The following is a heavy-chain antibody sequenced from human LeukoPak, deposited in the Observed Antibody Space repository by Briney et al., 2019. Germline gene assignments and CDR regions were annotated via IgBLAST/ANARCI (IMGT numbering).Heavy chain of an antibody. CDR2: ISLRSSTI. CDR3: ARDSPVATW. CDR1: GFTFSTYS. Sequence: GGSLRLSCAASGFTFSTYSMNWVRQAPGKGLEWVSHISLRSSTIYYADSVRGRFTISRDNAKNSLYLQMDSLRADDTAKYYCARDSPVATWWGQGTLVTVSS. V-gene: IGHV3-48*01. D-gene: IGHD1-26*01. J-gene: IGHJ4*02.